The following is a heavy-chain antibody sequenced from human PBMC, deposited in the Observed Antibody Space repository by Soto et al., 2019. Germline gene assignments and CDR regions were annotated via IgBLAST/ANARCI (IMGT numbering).Heavy chain of an antibody. V-gene: IGHV4-59*01. D-gene: IGHD1-26*01. Sequence: QVQLQESGPGLVKPSETLSLTCAVSGASFETYYWSWIRQPPGKGLEWIGYIFYSGHLKYNPSLKGRLTISVDPSKTQISLRLTSVTAADTAVYYCAREGGGYRFDYWGQGTLVTVSS. CDR3: AREGGGYRFDY. J-gene: IGHJ4*02. CDR2: IFYSGHL. CDR1: GASFETYY.